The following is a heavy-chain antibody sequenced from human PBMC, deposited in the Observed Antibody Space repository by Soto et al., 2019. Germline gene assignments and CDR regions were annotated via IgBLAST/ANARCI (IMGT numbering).Heavy chain of an antibody. CDR2: IRRKANSYTT. V-gene: IGHV3-72*01. Sequence: EVQLVESGGGLVQPGGSLRLSCAASGLIFSDYHMDWVRQAPGKGLEWVGRIRRKANSYTTEYAASVKGRFTISRDDSNNSLYLQMNSLKSEDTAVYYCAMLGGWSGGSSGMDVWGQGTMVTVSS. D-gene: IGHD6-19*01. CDR1: GLIFSDYH. J-gene: IGHJ6*02. CDR3: AMLGGWSGGSSGMDV.